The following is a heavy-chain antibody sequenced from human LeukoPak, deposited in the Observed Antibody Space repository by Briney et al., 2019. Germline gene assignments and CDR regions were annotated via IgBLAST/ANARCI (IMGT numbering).Heavy chain of an antibody. D-gene: IGHD3-3*01. Sequence: GGSLRLSCAASGFTFSSYSMNWVRQAPGKGLEWVANIKQDGSEKYYVDSVKGRFTISRDNAKNSLYLQMNSLRAEDTAVYYCARSRGSGYFRYYFDYWGQGTLVTVSS. J-gene: IGHJ4*02. V-gene: IGHV3-7*01. CDR1: GFTFSSYS. CDR3: ARSRGSGYFRYYFDY. CDR2: IKQDGSEK.